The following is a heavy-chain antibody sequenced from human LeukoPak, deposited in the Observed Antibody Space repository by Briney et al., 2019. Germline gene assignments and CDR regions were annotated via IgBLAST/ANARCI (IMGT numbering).Heavy chain of an antibody. Sequence: ASVKVSCKASGYTFTGYYIHWVRQAPGQGLEWMGRINPNSGDTNYAQKFQGRVTMTRDTSISTAYMELSNLSSDDTAVYYCARGPYVSGSYGWLDPWGQGTPVTVSS. CDR1: GYTFTGYY. V-gene: IGHV1-2*06. J-gene: IGHJ5*02. CDR3: ARGPYVSGSYGWLDP. CDR2: INPNSGDT. D-gene: IGHD3-10*01.